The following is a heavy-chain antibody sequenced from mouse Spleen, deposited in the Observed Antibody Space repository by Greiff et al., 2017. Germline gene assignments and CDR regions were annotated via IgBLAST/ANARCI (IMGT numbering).Heavy chain of an antibody. Sequence: EVQRVESVAELVRPGASVKLSCTASGFNIKNTYMHWVKQRPEQGLEWIGRIDPANGNTKYAPKFQGKATITADTSSNTAYLQLSSLTSEDTAIYYCARGSYYSYDGLDYWGQGTTLTVSS. J-gene: IGHJ2*01. V-gene: IGHV14-3*01. CDR3: ARGSYYSYDGLDY. D-gene: IGHD2-12*01. CDR2: IDPANGNT. CDR1: GFNIKNTY.